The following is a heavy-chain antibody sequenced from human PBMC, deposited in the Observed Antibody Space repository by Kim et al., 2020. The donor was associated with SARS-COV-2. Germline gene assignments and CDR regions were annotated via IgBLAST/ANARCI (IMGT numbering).Heavy chain of an antibody. CDR2: ISSSSSYI. CDR1: GFTFSSYS. J-gene: IGHJ5*02. CDR3: ARARGVAAAGRRPYNNWFYP. D-gene: IGHD6-13*01. Sequence: GGSLRLSCAASGFTFSSYSMNWVRQAPGKGLEWVSSISSSSSYIYYADSVKGRFTISRDNAKNSLYLQMNSLRAEDTAVYYCARARGVAAAGRRPYNNWFYPWGQETLVTVSS. V-gene: IGHV3-21*01.